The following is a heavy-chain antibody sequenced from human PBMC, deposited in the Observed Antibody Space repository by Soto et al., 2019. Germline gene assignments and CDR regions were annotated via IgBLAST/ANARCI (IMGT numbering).Heavy chain of an antibody. CDR1: GFTFSSYS. V-gene: IGHV3-21*01. CDR2: ISSSSYI. CDR3: ARDRCSSTSCYTLRSAFDI. J-gene: IGHJ3*02. D-gene: IGHD2-2*02. Sequence: VGSLRLSCAASGFTFSSYSMNWVRQAPGKGLEWVSSISSSSYIYYADSVKGRFTISRDNAKNSLYLQMNSLRAEDTAVYYCARDRCSSTSCYTLRSAFDIWGQGTMVTVSS.